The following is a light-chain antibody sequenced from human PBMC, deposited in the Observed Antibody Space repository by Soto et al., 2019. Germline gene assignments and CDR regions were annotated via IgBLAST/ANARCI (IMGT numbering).Light chain of an antibody. CDR2: KAS. J-gene: IGKJ5*01. CDR1: QSISTS. V-gene: IGKV1-5*03. CDR3: QQYESYPVT. Sequence: DIQMTQSPSTLSASVGDRVTITCRASQSISTSLAWYQQKPGKAPNLLIYKASSLESGVPSRFSGSGSGTELTLTISSLQPDDLATYYCQQYESYPVTFGQGTRLEIK.